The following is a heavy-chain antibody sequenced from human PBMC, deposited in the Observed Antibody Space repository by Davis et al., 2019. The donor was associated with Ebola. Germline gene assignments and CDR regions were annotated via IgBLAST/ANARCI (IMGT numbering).Heavy chain of an antibody. CDR1: GFTVSSNY. CDR3: ARDPRFFEWSSYFFNY. Sequence: GESLKISCAASGFTVSSNYMSWVRQAPGKGLEWVSVIYSGGSTYYADSVKGRFTISRHNSKNTLYLQMNSLRAEDTAIYFCARDPRFFEWSSYFFNYWGQGTLVTVSS. CDR2: IYSGGST. V-gene: IGHV3-53*04. D-gene: IGHD3-3*01. J-gene: IGHJ4*02.